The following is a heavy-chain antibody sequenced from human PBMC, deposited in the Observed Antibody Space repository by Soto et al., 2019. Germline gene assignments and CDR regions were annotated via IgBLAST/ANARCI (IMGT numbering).Heavy chain of an antibody. D-gene: IGHD3-22*01. CDR1: GFTFTTYW. CDR2: IRQDGDEK. V-gene: IGHV3-7*01. J-gene: IGHJ4*02. Sequence: PGGSLRLSCAASGFTFTTYWMSWVRQAPGKGLEWVANIRQDGDEKYYVDSVKGRFTISRDNAKNSLYLQMNSLRAEDTAVYYCAKFWVLGYDSSAEGVDYWGQGTLVTVSS. CDR3: AKFWVLGYDSSAEGVDY.